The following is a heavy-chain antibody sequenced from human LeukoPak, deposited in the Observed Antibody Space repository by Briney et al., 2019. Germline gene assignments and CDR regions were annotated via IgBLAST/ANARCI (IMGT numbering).Heavy chain of an antibody. J-gene: IGHJ3*02. Sequence: GVSLRLSCAASGFTFSSYGMHWVRQAPGKGLEWVAVISYDGSNKYYADSVKGRFTISRDNSKNTLYLQMNSLRAEDTAVYYCARSTLGDAFDIWGQGTMVTVSS. CDR3: ARSTLGDAFDI. CDR2: ISYDGSNK. CDR1: GFTFSSYG. V-gene: IGHV3-30*03.